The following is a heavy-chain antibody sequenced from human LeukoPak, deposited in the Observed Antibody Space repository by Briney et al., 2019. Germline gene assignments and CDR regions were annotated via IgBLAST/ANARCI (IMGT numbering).Heavy chain of an antibody. Sequence: SGTLSLTCAASIGSFSGYYMSWVRQAPGKGLEWIWEINHSESTNYNPSVKSRVTISVDTSKNQFSLKLTSVTTADTAVYYCARGYGRWQQPPTCYFDLWGHGTLVTVSS. CDR2: INHSEST. V-gene: IGHV4-34*01. CDR3: ARGYGRWQQPPTCYFDL. J-gene: IGHJ2*01. D-gene: IGHD5-24*01. CDR1: IGSFSGYY.